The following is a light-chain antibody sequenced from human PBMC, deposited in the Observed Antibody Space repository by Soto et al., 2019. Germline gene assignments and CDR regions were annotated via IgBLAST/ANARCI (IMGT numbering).Light chain of an antibody. CDR3: QQYESLPYT. CDR2: GAS. Sequence: EIVMTQSPATLSVSPGERATLSCRASQSVSSNLAWYQQKPGQAPRLLIYGASTRATGIPARFSGSGSGTEFTLTISSLQSEDFATYYCQQYESLPYTFGQGTKVEI. J-gene: IGKJ2*01. CDR1: QSVSSN. V-gene: IGKV3-15*01.